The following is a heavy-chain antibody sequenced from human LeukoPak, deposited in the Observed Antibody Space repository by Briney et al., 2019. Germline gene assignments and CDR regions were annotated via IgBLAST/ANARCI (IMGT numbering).Heavy chain of an antibody. CDR1: GFTFSSYS. V-gene: IGHV3-21*01. CDR3: ARDPYDFWSGYYKGNDY. CDR2: ISSSSSYI. Sequence: GGSLRLSCAASGFTFSSYSMNWVRQAPGKGLEWVSSISSSSSYIYYADPVKGRFTISRDNAKNSLYLQMNSLRAEDTAVYYCARDPYDFWSGYYKGNDYWGQGTLVTVSS. J-gene: IGHJ4*02. D-gene: IGHD3-3*01.